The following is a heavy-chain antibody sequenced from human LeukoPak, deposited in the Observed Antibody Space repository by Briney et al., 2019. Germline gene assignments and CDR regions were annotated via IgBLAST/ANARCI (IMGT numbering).Heavy chain of an antibody. CDR1: VGTFNSYG. D-gene: IGHD1-26*01. CDR3: ARALVQPSGAFDI. Sequence: GSSVKDSCKTSVGTFNSYGFNWVRQAPGQGLEWMGGIIPIFRTSNYAQKFQGRVTITTDGSSTTAYMEMSNLRFDDTAVYYCARALVQPSGAFDIWGQGTMVTVPS. J-gene: IGHJ3*02. V-gene: IGHV1-69*05. CDR2: IIPIFRTS.